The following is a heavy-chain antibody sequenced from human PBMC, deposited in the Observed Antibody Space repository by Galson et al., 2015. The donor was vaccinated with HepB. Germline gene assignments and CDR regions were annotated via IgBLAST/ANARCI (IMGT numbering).Heavy chain of an antibody. CDR3: ARVDGPDAFDI. Sequence: SLRLSCAASGFTFSSYAMHWVRQAPGKGLEWVAVISYDGSNKYYADSVKGRFTISRDNSKNTLYLQMNSLRAEDTAVYYCARVDGPDAFDIWGQGTMVTVSS. J-gene: IGHJ3*02. D-gene: IGHD5-24*01. V-gene: IGHV3-30*04. CDR1: GFTFSSYA. CDR2: ISYDGSNK.